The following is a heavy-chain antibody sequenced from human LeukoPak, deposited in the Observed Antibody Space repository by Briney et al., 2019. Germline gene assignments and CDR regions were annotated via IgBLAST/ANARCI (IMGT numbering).Heavy chain of an antibody. Sequence: SETLAPTCAVYGGSFSGYYWSWIRQPPGKGLEWIGEINHSGSTNYNSSLKSGVTISVDTSKNQFSLKLSSVTAAHTAVYSCACPSYDFWSRATRSYFDYWGQGTLVPVSS. CDR2: INHSGST. J-gene: IGHJ4*02. V-gene: IGHV4-34*01. CDR1: GGSFSGYY. CDR3: ACPSYDFWSRATRSYFDY. D-gene: IGHD3-3*01.